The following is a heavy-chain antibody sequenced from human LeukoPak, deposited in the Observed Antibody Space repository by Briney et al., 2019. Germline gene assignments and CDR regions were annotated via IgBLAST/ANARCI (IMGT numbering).Heavy chain of an antibody. V-gene: IGHV1-46*01. J-gene: IGHJ4*02. Sequence: ASVKVSCKPSGYTFTSYYMHWVRQAPGQGLERMGIINPSGGSTSYAQKFHGRVTMTRDTATSTVYMELSSLRSEDTAVYYCERAEHYDILTGYPPPGYFDYWGQGTLVTVSS. CDR2: INPSGGST. D-gene: IGHD3-9*01. CDR1: GYTFTSYY. CDR3: ERAEHYDILTGYPPPGYFDY.